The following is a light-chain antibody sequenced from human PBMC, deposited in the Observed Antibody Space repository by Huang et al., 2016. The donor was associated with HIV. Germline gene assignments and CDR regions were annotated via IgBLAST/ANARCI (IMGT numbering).Light chain of an antibody. V-gene: IGKV1-39*01. J-gene: IGKJ2*01. CDR3: QHSYVSLGYT. CDR1: QDIGSH. CDR2: VSS. Sequence: DIQMTQSPSSLSASVGDRVTLTCRTSQDIGSHLNWDQQRPGRAPKLLIYVSSTLPSGVPSRFSGGGSGTDFTLTISNLQPEDFATYYCQHSYVSLGYTFGQGTKLEI.